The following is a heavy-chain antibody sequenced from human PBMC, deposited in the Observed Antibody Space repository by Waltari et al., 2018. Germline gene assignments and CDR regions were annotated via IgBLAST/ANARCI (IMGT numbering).Heavy chain of an antibody. CDR1: GGSFSGYY. J-gene: IGHJ4*02. CDR3: ARGRIFGVVIIPYYFDY. V-gene: IGHV4-34*01. Sequence: QVQLQQWGAGLLKHSETLSLTCAVYGGSFSGYYWSWIRQPPGKGLEWIVEINHSGSTNYNPSLKSRVTISVDTSKNQFSLKLSSVTAADTAVYYCARGRIFGVVIIPYYFDYWGQGTLVTVSS. CDR2: INHSGST. D-gene: IGHD3-3*01.